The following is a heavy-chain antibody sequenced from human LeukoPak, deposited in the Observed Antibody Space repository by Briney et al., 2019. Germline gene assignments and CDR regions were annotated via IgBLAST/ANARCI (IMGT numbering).Heavy chain of an antibody. V-gene: IGHV1-46*01. Sequence: ASVRVSCKASGYTFTSYYMHWVRQAPGQGLEWMGIINPSGGSTSYAQKFQGRVTMTRDTSTSTVYMELSSLRSEDTAVYYCASIAVAGTGFDYWGQGTLVTVSS. D-gene: IGHD6-19*01. J-gene: IGHJ4*02. CDR2: INPSGGST. CDR1: GYTFTSYY. CDR3: ASIAVAGTGFDY.